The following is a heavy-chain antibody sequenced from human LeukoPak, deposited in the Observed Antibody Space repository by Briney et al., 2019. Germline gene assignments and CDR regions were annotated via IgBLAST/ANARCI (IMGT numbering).Heavy chain of an antibody. Sequence: GGSLRLSCAASGFTFSSYGMHWVRQAPGKGLEWVAVIWYDGSNKYYADSVKGRLTISRDNSKNTLYLQMNSLRAEDTAVYYCARDVNSGSYPDYWGQGTLVTVSS. D-gene: IGHD1-26*01. CDR1: GFTFSSYG. V-gene: IGHV3-33*01. CDR2: IWYDGSNK. CDR3: ARDVNSGSYPDY. J-gene: IGHJ4*02.